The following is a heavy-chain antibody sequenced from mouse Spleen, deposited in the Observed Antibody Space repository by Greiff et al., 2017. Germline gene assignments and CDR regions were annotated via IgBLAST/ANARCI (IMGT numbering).Heavy chain of an antibody. V-gene: IGHV2-5*01. CDR1: GFSLTSYG. CDR3: AKNGKEGFYYYAMDY. Sequence: QVQLKESGPGLVQPSQSLSITCTVSGFSLTSYGVHWVRQSPGKGLEWLGVIWRGGSTDYNAAFMSRLSITKDNSKSRVFFKMNSLQADDTAIYYCAKNGKEGFYYYAMDYWGQGTSVTVSS. J-gene: IGHJ4*01. CDR2: IWRGGST. D-gene: IGHD2-1*01.